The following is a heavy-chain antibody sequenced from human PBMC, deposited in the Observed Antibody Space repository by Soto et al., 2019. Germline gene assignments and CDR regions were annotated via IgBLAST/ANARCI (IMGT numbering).Heavy chain of an antibody. D-gene: IGHD7-27*01. CDR3: TTGAPWGPQSYYYYYYGMDV. Sequence: GGPLRLPCAASGFTFTDAWRSWVRQAPGKGLEWVGRIRTKPDGGTADYAGPVKGRFTIPRDDSKNTLYLQMNSLKTEDTAVDYCTTGAPWGPQSYYYYYYGMDVWGQGTTVTVSS. V-gene: IGHV3-15*07. J-gene: IGHJ6*02. CDR2: IRTKPDGGTA. CDR1: GFTFTDAW.